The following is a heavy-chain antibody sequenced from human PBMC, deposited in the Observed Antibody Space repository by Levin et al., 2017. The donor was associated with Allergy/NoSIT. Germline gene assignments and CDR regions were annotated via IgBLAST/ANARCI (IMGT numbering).Heavy chain of an antibody. Sequence: GESLKISCAASGFTFSDYYMSWIRQAPGKGLEWVSYISSSGSTIYYADSVKGRFTISRDNAKNSLYLQMNSLRAEDTAVYYCARDTSCGGDCLNWFDPWGQGTLVTVSS. CDR1: GFTFSDYY. CDR2: ISSSGSTI. D-gene: IGHD2-21*02. V-gene: IGHV3-11*01. CDR3: ARDTSCGGDCLNWFDP. J-gene: IGHJ5*02.